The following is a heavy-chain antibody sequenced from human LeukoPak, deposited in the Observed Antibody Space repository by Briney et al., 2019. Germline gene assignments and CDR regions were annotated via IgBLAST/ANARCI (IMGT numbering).Heavy chain of an antibody. D-gene: IGHD2-2*01. CDR2: IKPISGGT. CDR1: GYTLSGYY. J-gene: IGHJ5*02. Sequence: ASPRDSSKASGYTLSGYYMHWVPPAPRERRGRLGWIKPISGGTNYAQKFQGRVTMTRDTSISTAYMELSRLRTDETAVCYRARDRGYCSSTSCYNWFAPWGQGTLVTVSS. V-gene: IGHV1-2*02. CDR3: ARDRGYCSSTSCYNWFAP.